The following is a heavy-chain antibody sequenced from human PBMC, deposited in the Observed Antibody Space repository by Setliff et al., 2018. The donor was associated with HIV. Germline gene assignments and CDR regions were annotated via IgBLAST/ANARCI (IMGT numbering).Heavy chain of an antibody. CDR2: ISSSSSTI. V-gene: IGHV3-48*01. Sequence: GESLRLSCAASGFTFSSYSMNWVRQAPGKGLEWVSYISSSSSTIYYADSVKGRFTISRDNAKNSLYLQMNSLRAEDTAVYYCARPTGYSSSWYPLDAFDIWGQGTMVTVTS. D-gene: IGHD6-13*01. CDR1: GFTFSSYS. J-gene: IGHJ3*02. CDR3: ARPTGYSSSWYPLDAFDI.